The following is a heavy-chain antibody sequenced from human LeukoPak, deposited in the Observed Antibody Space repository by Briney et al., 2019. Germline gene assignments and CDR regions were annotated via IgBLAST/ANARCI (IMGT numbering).Heavy chain of an antibody. D-gene: IGHD3-22*01. J-gene: IGHJ4*02. V-gene: IGHV4-59*08. Sequence: KTSETLSLTCTVSGGSISSHDWTWIRQPPGKGLEWIGYIYYSGSSDYNPSLKSRVTMSVDTSKNQFSLKLSSVTAADTAVYYCARHYYDRSGYFYQDYWGQGTLVTVSS. CDR2: IYYSGSS. CDR1: GGSISSHD. CDR3: ARHYYDRSGYFYQDY.